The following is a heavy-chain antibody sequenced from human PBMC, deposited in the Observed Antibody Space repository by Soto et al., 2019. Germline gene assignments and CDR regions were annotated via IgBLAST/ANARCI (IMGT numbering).Heavy chain of an antibody. CDR2: ISSSSSTI. CDR1: GFTFSSYS. Sequence: EVQLVESGGGLVQPGGSLRLSCAASGFTFSSYSMNWVRQAPGKGLEWVSYISSSSSTIYYADSVKGRFTISRDNAKNSLYLQMNSLRAEDTAVYYCSLDRYSYEGRGAFDIWGQGTIVTVSS. V-gene: IGHV3-48*01. J-gene: IGHJ3*02. CDR3: SLDRYSYEGRGAFDI. D-gene: IGHD3-22*01.